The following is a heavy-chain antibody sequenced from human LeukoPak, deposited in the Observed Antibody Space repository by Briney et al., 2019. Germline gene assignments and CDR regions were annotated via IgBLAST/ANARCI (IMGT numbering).Heavy chain of an antibody. CDR3: VKDSSYRHVAAEGYCDF. CDR1: GFTFSDYG. V-gene: IGHV3-30*18. J-gene: IGHJ4*02. CDR2: ISYHGNNK. Sequence: GGSLRLSCVASGFTFSDYGMYWVRQAPGKGLEWVTVISYHGNNKYYTDSVKGRFSISRGNSKNTLYLQMNSLRDDDTAIYYCVKDSSYRHVAAEGYCDFWGQGTLVTVSS. D-gene: IGHD6-13*01.